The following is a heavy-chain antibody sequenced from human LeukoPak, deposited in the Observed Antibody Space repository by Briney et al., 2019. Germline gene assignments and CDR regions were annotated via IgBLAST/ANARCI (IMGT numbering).Heavy chain of an antibody. Sequence: SQTLSLTCAISGDSVSSNSAAWNWIRQSPSRGLEWLGRTYYRSKWYNDYAVSVKSRITINPDTSKNRFSLQLNSVTPEDTAVYYCARGGGYSYETWFDPWGQGTLVTVSS. CDR1: GDSVSSNSAA. D-gene: IGHD5-18*01. J-gene: IGHJ5*02. CDR2: TYYRSKWYN. V-gene: IGHV6-1*01. CDR3: ARGGGYSYETWFDP.